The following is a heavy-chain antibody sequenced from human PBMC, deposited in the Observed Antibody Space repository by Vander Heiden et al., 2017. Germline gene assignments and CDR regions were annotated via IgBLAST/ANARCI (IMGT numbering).Heavy chain of an antibody. D-gene: IGHD3-22*01. J-gene: IGHJ4*02. CDR2: ISSSSSYI. Sequence: EVQLVESGGGLVKPGGSLRLSCAASGFIFSSYSMNWVRQAPGKGLEWVSSISSSSSYIYYADSVKGRFTISRDNAKNSLYLQMNSLRAEDTAVYYCARDPPRYYDSRAQGERDYWGQGTLVLVS. CDR1: GFIFSSYS. V-gene: IGHV3-21*01. CDR3: ARDPPRYYDSRAQGERDY.